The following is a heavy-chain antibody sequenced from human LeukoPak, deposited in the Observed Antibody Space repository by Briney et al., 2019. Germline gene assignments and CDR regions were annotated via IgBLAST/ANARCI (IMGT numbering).Heavy chain of an antibody. V-gene: IGHV4-30-2*01. Sequence: SQTLSLTCTVSGGSISSGGYYWSWIRQPPGKGLEWIGYIYHSGSTYYNPSLKSRVTISVDRSKNQFSLKLSSVTAADTAVYYCAREKWYDFWSGYDRDAFDIWGQGTMVTVSS. J-gene: IGHJ3*02. CDR2: IYHSGST. CDR1: GGSISSGGYY. CDR3: AREKWYDFWSGYDRDAFDI. D-gene: IGHD3-3*01.